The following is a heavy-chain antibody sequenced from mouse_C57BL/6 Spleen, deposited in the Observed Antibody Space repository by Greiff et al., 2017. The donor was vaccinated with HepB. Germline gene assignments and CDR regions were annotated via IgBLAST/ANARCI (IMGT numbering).Heavy chain of an antibody. Sequence: VHVKQSGTVLARPGASVKMSCKTSGYTFTSYWMHWVNQRPGQGLEWIGAIYPGNSDTSYNQKFKGKAKLTAVTSASTAYMELSSLTNEDAAVYYCTRSDYYGSYAMDYWGQGTSVTVSS. CDR3: TRSDYYGSYAMDY. V-gene: IGHV1-5*01. CDR1: GYTFTSYW. CDR2: IYPGNSDT. D-gene: IGHD1-1*01. J-gene: IGHJ4*01.